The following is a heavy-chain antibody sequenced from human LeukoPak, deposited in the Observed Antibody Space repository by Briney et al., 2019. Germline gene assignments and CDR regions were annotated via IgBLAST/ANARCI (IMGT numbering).Heavy chain of an antibody. V-gene: IGHV3-23*01. D-gene: IGHD3-3*01. CDR1: GFTFSNYA. Sequence: GGSLRLSCAASGFTFSNYAMSWVRQAPGKGLKWVSTVNNNGAGTYYADSVKGRFTISRDNSYNTVSLQMNSLRADDTAVYYCARDWSATNGLDLWGQGTLVTVSS. CDR3: ARDWSATNGLDL. J-gene: IGHJ5*02. CDR2: VNNNGAGT.